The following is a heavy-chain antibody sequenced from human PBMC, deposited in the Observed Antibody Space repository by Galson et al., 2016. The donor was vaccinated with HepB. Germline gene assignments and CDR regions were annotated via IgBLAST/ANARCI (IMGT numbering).Heavy chain of an antibody. CDR2: IKRDGSEK. CDR1: GFTFSSYW. CDR3: AKGSTGANSGEDS. Sequence: LRLSCAASGFTFSSYWMNWVRQAPGKGLEWVANIKRDGSEKYYVDSVKGRFTISRDNAKNSIYLQMNSLRAEDTAVYYCAKGSTGANSGEDSWGQGTLVTVSS. V-gene: IGHV3-7*03. D-gene: IGHD1-1*01. J-gene: IGHJ5*02.